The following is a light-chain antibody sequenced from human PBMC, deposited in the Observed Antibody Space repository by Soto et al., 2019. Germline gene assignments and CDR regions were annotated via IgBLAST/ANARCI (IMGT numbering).Light chain of an antibody. Sequence: DIVMTQSPDSLAVSLGERATINCKSSQSVLYSSNNKNYLAWYQQRPGQPSKLLIYWASTRESGVPDRFSGSGTGTDFTLTITSLRAEDVAVYYCQQYESTPPTFGQGTKLEIK. J-gene: IGKJ2*01. CDR3: QQYESTPPT. CDR1: QSVLYSSNNKNY. CDR2: WAS. V-gene: IGKV4-1*01.